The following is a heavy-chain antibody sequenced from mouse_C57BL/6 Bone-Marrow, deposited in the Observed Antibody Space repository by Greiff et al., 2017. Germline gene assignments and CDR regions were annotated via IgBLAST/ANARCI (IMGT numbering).Heavy chain of an antibody. D-gene: IGHD1-1*01. Sequence: VQLQQSGAELVRPGASVKLSCTASGFNIKDYYMHWVKQRPEQGLEWIGWIDPENGGTEYAAKFQGKATITADTSSNTAYLQLSSLTSEDTAVYYCTTVISAAVASFDYWGQGTTVTVS. CDR1: GFNIKDYY. CDR3: TTVISAAVASFDY. J-gene: IGHJ2*01. V-gene: IGHV14-4*01. CDR2: IDPENGGT.